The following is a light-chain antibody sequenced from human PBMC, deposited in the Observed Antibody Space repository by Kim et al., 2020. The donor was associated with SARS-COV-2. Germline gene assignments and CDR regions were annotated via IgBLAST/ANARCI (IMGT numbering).Light chain of an antibody. J-gene: IGKJ5*01. Sequence: ATINCKSGQSVLSSSNNKDYLAWYQQKPGQPPKLLIYWASTRESGVPDRFSGSGSGTDFTLTISSLQAEDVAVYYCKQYYSTPITFGQGTRLEIK. CDR1: QSVLSSSNNKDY. CDR2: WAS. V-gene: IGKV4-1*01. CDR3: KQYYSTPIT.